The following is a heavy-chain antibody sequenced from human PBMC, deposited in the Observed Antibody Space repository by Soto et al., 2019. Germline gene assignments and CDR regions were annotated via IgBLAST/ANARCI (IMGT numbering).Heavy chain of an antibody. CDR2: ISYDGSNK. Sequence: LRLSCAASGFTLSSYGMHWVRQAPGKGLEWVAVISYDGSNKYYADSVKGRFTISRDNSKNTLYLQMNSLRAEDTAVYYCAKFGYGVYGMDVWGQGTTVTVSS. J-gene: IGHJ6*02. D-gene: IGHD4-17*01. CDR3: AKFGYGVYGMDV. CDR1: GFTLSSYG. V-gene: IGHV3-30*18.